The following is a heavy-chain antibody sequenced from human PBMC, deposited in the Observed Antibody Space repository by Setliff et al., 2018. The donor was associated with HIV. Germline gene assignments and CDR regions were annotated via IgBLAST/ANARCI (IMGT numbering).Heavy chain of an antibody. CDR2: IKQDGSEK. CDR1: GFTFSDYY. Sequence: GGSLRLSCAASGFTFSDYYMSWIRQAPGKGLEWVANIKQDGSEKNYMDSVKGRFTISRDNAKNSLYLQMSSLRAEDTAVYYCARDFRRYFDYYYYGMDVWGQGTTVTVSS. J-gene: IGHJ6*02. CDR3: ARDFRRYFDYYYYGMDV. D-gene: IGHD3-9*01. V-gene: IGHV3-7*01.